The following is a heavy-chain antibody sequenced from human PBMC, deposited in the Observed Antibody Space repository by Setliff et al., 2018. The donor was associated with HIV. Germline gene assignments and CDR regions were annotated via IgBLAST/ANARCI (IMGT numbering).Heavy chain of an antibody. J-gene: IGHJ4*02. D-gene: IGHD1-1*01. CDR3: ARVGGIELWNQAYFDY. Sequence: SVKVSCKASGGTFSSYAINWVRQAPGQGLEWMGGIIPISGTAVYAQNFRGRVTVATDDSTNTAYMEISSLKSDDTAVYFCARVGGIELWNQAYFDYWGKGTLVTVSS. CDR1: GGTFSSYA. V-gene: IGHV1-69*05. CDR2: IIPISGTA.